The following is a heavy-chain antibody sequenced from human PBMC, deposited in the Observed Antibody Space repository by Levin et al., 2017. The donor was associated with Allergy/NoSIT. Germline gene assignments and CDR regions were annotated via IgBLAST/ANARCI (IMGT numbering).Heavy chain of an antibody. J-gene: IGHJ4*02. CDR1: GYSISSGYQ. Sequence: SQTLSLTCLISGYSISSGYQWGWVRQPPGKGLEWIGSFYHGGNIYYSPSLKRRVTISVDPSKNQVSLRVASVTATDTAVYYCARQTGTSAPFDYWGPGTLVTVSS. D-gene: IGHD1-7*01. CDR3: ARQTGTSAPFDY. V-gene: IGHV4-38-2*01. CDR2: FYHGGNI.